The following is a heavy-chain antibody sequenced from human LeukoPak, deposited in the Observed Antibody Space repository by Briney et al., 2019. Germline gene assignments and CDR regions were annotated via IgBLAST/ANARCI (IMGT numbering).Heavy chain of an antibody. J-gene: IGHJ6*02. Sequence: ASVKVSCKASGGTFISYVISWVRQAPGQGLEWIGGIIPIFGTANYAQKFQGRVTITADESTGTAYMELSSLRSEDTAVYYCARDERYNWNSESDYYYYGMDVWGQGTTVTVSS. CDR3: ARDERYNWNSESDYYYYGMDV. V-gene: IGHV1-69*13. CDR1: GGTFISYV. D-gene: IGHD1-7*01. CDR2: IIPIFGTA.